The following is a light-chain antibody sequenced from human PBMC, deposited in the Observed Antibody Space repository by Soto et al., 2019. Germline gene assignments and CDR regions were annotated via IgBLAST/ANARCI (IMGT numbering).Light chain of an antibody. CDR2: GNS. V-gene: IGLV1-40*01. CDR3: QAYDSSLSGYVV. CDR1: SSNIGAGYD. J-gene: IGLJ2*01. Sequence: QSVLTQPPSVSGAPGQRVTISCTGSSSNIGAGYDVHWYQQLPGTAPKLLIYGNSNRPSGVPDRFSGSKSGTSASLAITGLQAEDEAVYYGQAYDSSLSGYVVFGGGTKLTVL.